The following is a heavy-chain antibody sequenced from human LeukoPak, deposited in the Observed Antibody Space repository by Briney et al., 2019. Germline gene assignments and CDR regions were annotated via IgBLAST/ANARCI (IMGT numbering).Heavy chain of an antibody. Sequence: GASVKVSCKASGYTFTSYGISWVRQAPGQGLEWLGWISAYNGNTNFAQKIQGRVTMTTDTSTSTAYMELRSLRSDDTAVYYCARALSGDFWSFYQDYWGQGTLVTVSS. CDR2: ISAYNGNT. J-gene: IGHJ4*02. V-gene: IGHV1-18*01. CDR3: ARALSGDFWSFYQDY. D-gene: IGHD3-3*01. CDR1: GYTFTSYG.